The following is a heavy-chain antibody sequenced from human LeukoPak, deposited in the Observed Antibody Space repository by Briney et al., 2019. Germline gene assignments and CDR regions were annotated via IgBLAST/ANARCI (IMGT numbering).Heavy chain of an antibody. J-gene: IGHJ6*03. CDR1: GFTFSNAW. D-gene: IGHD3-22*01. CDR2: IKSKTDGGTT. CDR3: TTDNYYDSSGYYYYMDV. V-gene: IGHV3-15*01. Sequence: GGSLRLSCAASGFTFSNAWKSWVRQAPGKGLEWFGRIKSKTDGGTTDYAAPVKGRFTISRDDSKNTLYLQMNSLKTEDTAVYYCTTDNYYDSSGYYYYMDVWGKGTTVTVSS.